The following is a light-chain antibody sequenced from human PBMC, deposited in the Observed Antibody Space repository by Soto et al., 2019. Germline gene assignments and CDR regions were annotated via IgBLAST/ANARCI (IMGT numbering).Light chain of an antibody. CDR2: GAS. CDR3: QQTYATPIT. Sequence: DLPRPQSPSPLSASVVERVNITCRASHPISNYLNWYQHRPGKAPKLLIYGASTLQSGVPSRFSGSESGTDFTLTITSLQPEDWATDDCQQTYATPITCGQVTRLEIK. CDR1: HPISNY. V-gene: IGKV1-39*01. J-gene: IGKJ5*01.